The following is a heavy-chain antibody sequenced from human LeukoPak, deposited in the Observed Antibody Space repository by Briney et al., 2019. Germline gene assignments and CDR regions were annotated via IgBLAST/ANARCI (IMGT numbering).Heavy chain of an antibody. CDR3: ARGDSGSRLRREYNWFDP. CDR2: ISSSGSTI. Sequence: GGSLRLSCAASGFTFSDYYMSWIRQAPGKGLEWVSYISSSGSTIYYADSVKSRFTISRDNAKNSLYLQMNSLRAEDTAVYYCARGDSGSRLRREYNWFDPWGQGTLVTVSS. V-gene: IGHV3-11*01. CDR1: GFTFSDYY. D-gene: IGHD1-26*01. J-gene: IGHJ5*02.